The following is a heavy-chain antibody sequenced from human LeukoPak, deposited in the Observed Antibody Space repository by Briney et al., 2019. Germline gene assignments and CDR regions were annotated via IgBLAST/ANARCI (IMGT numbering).Heavy chain of an antibody. V-gene: IGHV7-4-1*02. CDR3: ARNYDYYDSRIIDY. J-gene: IGHJ4*02. CDR2: INTNTGNP. CDR1: GYTFTSYN. Sequence: GASVKVSCKTSGYTFTSYNMNWVRQAPGQGLEWMGWINTNTGNPTYAQGFTGRFVFSLDTSVSTAYLQISSLKAEDTAVYYCARNYDYYDSRIIDYWGQGTLVTVSS. D-gene: IGHD3-22*01.